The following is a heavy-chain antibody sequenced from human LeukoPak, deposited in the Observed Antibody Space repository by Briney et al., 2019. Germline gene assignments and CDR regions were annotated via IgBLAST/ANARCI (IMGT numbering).Heavy chain of an antibody. Sequence: ASVKVSCNSAGYTFTNYDINWVRQATAQGLERMGWMNPNSGNKGNAQKFQGRVTMTRDTFTSTAYMELSSLRSEDTAVDYCARGRDYSDTNGYNDYGGQGTLVTVSS. D-gene: IGHD3-22*01. CDR1: GYTFTNYD. J-gene: IGHJ4*02. CDR2: MNPNSGNK. V-gene: IGHV1-8*01. CDR3: ARGRDYSDTNGYNDY.